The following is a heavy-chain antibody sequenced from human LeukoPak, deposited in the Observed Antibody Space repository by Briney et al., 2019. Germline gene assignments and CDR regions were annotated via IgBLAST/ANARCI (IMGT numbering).Heavy chain of an antibody. Sequence: PGGSLRLSCAASGFTFSNYAMSWVRQAPGKGLEWVSAISGSGGSTYYADSVKGRFTISRDNSKNTLYLQMNSLRAEDTAVYYCAKDPLPIAAAGTFDYWGQGTLVTVSS. CDR3: AKDPLPIAAAGTFDY. V-gene: IGHV3-23*01. CDR1: GFTFSNYA. CDR2: ISGSGGST. J-gene: IGHJ4*02. D-gene: IGHD6-13*01.